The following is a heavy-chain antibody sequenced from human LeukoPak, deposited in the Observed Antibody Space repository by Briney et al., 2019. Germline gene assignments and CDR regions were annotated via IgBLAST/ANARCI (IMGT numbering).Heavy chain of an antibody. CDR3: AKVLRVVPAAAFDY. CDR1: GFTFSSYA. J-gene: IGHJ4*02. CDR2: ISGSGGST. Sequence: GGSLRLSCAASGFTFSSYAMSWVRQAPGKGLEWVSAISGSGGSTYYADFVKGRFTISRDNSKNTLYLQMNSLRAEDTAVYYCAKVLRVVPAAAFDYWGQGTLVTVSS. D-gene: IGHD2-2*01. V-gene: IGHV3-23*01.